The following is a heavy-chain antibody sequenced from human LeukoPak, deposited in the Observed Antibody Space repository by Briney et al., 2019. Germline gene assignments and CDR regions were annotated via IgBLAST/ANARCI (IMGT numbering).Heavy chain of an antibody. D-gene: IGHD4-23*01. V-gene: IGHV3-73*01. J-gene: IGHJ4*02. CDR3: TTGYYGGNSLTSVY. CDR1: GFTFSRFW. CDR2: IRSKANSYAT. Sequence: PGGSLRLSCAASGFTFSRFWMNWVRQASGKGLEWVGRIRSKANSYATAYAASVKGRFTISRDDSKNTAYLQMNSLKTEDTAVYYCTTGYYGGNSLTSVYWGQGTLVTVSS.